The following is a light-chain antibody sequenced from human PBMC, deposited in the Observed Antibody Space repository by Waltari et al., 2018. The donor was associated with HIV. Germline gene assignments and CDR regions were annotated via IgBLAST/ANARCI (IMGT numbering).Light chain of an antibody. Sequence: EIMLTQSPATLSLSLGERATLSCRASQSIATYLAWFQQKPGQAPRLLIYDASNRATGIPGRFSGSGSGTDFTLTISSLEPEDFGIYYCQQRNIPITFGQGTRLEI. CDR3: QQRNIPIT. CDR2: DAS. V-gene: IGKV3-11*01. J-gene: IGKJ5*01. CDR1: QSIATY.